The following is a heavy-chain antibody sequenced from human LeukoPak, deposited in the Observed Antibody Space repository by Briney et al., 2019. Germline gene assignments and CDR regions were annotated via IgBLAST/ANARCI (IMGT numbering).Heavy chain of an antibody. V-gene: IGHV4-4*07. CDR1: GGSISSYY. CDR3: ARENSGSYREFDY. J-gene: IGHJ4*02. D-gene: IGHD1-26*01. Sequence: SETLSLTCTVSGGSISSYYWRWIRQPAGKGLEWIGRIYTSGSTNYNASLKSRVSMSVDTSKSQFSLKLSSVTAADTAVFYCARENSGSYREFDYWGQGTLVTVSS. CDR2: IYTSGST.